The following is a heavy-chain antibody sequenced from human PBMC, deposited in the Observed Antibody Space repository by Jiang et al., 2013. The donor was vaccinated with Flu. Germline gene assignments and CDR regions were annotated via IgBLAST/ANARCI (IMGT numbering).Heavy chain of an antibody. J-gene: IGHJ4*02. Sequence: SVKVSCKASGYTFTSYGISWVRQAPGQGLEWMGWISAYNGNTNYAQKLQGRVTMTTDTSTSTAYMELRSLRSDDTAVYYCARGLPYYYDSSGYHYFDYWGQGTLVTVSS. CDR1: GYTFTSYG. V-gene: IGHV1-18*01. CDR3: ARGLPYYYDSSGYHYFDY. CDR2: ISAYNGNT. D-gene: IGHD3-22*01.